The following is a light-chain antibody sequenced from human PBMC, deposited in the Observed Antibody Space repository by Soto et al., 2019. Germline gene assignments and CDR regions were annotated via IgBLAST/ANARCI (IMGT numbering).Light chain of an antibody. CDR2: EVS. V-gene: IGLV2-8*01. CDR3: SSYAGSNRV. J-gene: IGLJ1*01. CDR1: SSDVGGYNY. Sequence: SALTQPPSASGSPGQSVTISCTGTSSDVGGYNYVLWYQQYPGKAPKLMIYEVSKRPSGVPDRFSGSKSGNTASLTVSGLQSEDEADYYCSSYAGSNRVFGTGTKVTV.